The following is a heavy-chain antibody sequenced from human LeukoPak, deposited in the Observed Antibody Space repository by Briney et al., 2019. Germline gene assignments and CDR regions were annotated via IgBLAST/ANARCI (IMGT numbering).Heavy chain of an antibody. CDR3: ATSNYDSSGYYSPHFDY. Sequence: EASVKVSCKVSGYTLTELSMHWVRHAPGRGLEWMGGFDPEDGETIYAQKFQGRVTMTEDTSTDTAYMELSSLRSEDTAVYYCATSNYDSSGYYSPHFDYWGQGTLVTVSS. CDR1: GYTLTELS. CDR2: FDPEDGET. D-gene: IGHD3-22*01. V-gene: IGHV1-24*01. J-gene: IGHJ4*02.